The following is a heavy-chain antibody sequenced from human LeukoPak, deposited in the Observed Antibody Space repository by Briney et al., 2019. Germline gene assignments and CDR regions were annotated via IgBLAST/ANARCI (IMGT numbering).Heavy chain of an antibody. CDR2: FNHSWGA. J-gene: IGHJ6*03. D-gene: IGHD1-26*01. CDR3: ARGATMAKYYYHYMDV. Sequence: SETLSLTCAVYSGSFSGYYWTWFRQPPGKRLEWIGEFNHSWGAKYNPSFKSRVTISVDTSNNHLSLSLNSVTAADTAVYYCARGATMAKYYYHYMDVWGKGTTVTISS. V-gene: IGHV4-34*01. CDR1: SGSFSGYY.